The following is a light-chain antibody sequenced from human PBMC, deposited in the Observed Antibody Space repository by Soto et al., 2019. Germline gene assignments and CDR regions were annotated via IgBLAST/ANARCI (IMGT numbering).Light chain of an antibody. Sequence: EIVLTQSPGTLSLSPGERATLSCRASQSVSSNHLAWYQQKPGRAPRLLMYEAFSRATGIPARFSGIGSGTDFTLTISRLEPEDFAVYYCQQFGNSPPWTFGQGTKVEIK. CDR2: EAF. CDR3: QQFGNSPPWT. J-gene: IGKJ1*01. V-gene: IGKV3-20*01. CDR1: QSVSSNH.